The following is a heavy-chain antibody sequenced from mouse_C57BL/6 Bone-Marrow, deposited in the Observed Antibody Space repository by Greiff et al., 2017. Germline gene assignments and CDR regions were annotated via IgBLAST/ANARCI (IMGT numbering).Heavy chain of an antibody. Sequence: VQLVESGPGLVQPSQSLSITCTVSGFSLTSYGVHWVRQSPGKGLEWLGVIWRGGSTDYNAAFMSRLSITKDKSKSQVFCKMNSMKADDTAIYYCAKNGLWDYDGGPLYAMDYWGQGTSVTVSS. CDR3: AKNGLWDYDGGPLYAMDY. CDR2: IWRGGST. V-gene: IGHV2-5*01. CDR1: GFSLTSYG. D-gene: IGHD2-4*01. J-gene: IGHJ4*01.